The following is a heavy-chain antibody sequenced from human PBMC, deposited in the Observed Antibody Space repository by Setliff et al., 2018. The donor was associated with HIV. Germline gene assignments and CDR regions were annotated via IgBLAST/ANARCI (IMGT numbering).Heavy chain of an antibody. Sequence: GASVKVSCKASGGPFSNYGFAWVRQAPGQGLEWMGGIIPIFGSADYAQKFQGRVTISADESTSTVYLELSSLTSDDTAMYYCASKGDYYTSKTLDSWGQGTLVTVSS. CDR1: GGPFSNYG. D-gene: IGHD3-10*01. V-gene: IGHV1-69*13. J-gene: IGHJ4*02. CDR3: ASKGDYYTSKTLDS. CDR2: IIPIFGSA.